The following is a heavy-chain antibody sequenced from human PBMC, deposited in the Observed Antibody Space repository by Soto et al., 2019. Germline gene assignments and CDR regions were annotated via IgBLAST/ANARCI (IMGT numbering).Heavy chain of an antibody. CDR1: GGSISSYY. D-gene: IGHD3-16*01. CDR2: IYYSGST. J-gene: IGHJ5*02. Sequence: SETLSLTCTVSGGSISSYYWSWIRQPPGKGLEWIGYIYYSGSTNYNPSLKSRVTISVDTSKNQFSLKLSSVTAADTAVYYCARGYDGFGPFNWFDPWGRGTLVTVSS. CDR3: ARGYDGFGPFNWFDP. V-gene: IGHV4-59*01.